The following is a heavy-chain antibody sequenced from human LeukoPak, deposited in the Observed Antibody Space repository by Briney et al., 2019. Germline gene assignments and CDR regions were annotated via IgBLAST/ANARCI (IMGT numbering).Heavy chain of an antibody. Sequence: GGSLRLSCVASGFTFRNYWMTWVRQAPGKGLEWVGNIRQDGTEKYYVDSVRGRFTISRDNTENLLYLQINSLRAEDTAMYYCARDVFDYWGQGTLVTVSS. CDR3: ARDVFDY. CDR1: GFTFRNYW. V-gene: IGHV3-7*01. CDR2: IRQDGTEK. J-gene: IGHJ4*02.